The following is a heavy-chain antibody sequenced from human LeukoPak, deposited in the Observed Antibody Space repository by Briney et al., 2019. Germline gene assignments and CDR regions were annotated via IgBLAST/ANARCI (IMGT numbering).Heavy chain of an antibody. CDR3: ARDRGNDHYYYYYMDV. V-gene: IGHV4-61*02. J-gene: IGHJ6*03. CDR2: IYTSGST. D-gene: IGHD1-1*01. CDR1: GGSISSGSYY. Sequence: PSETLSLTCTVSGGSISSGSYYWSWIRQPAGKGLEWIGRIYTSGSTNYNPSLKSRVTISVDTSKNQFSLKLSSVTAADTAVYYCARDRGNDHYYYYYMDVWGKGTTVTISS.